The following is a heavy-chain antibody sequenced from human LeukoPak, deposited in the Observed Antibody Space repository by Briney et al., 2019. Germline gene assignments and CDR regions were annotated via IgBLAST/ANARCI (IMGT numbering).Heavy chain of an antibody. V-gene: IGHV3-23*01. CDR2: LSSTGTT. D-gene: IGHD6-13*01. J-gene: IGHJ4*02. Sequence: GGSLTLSCAASGISFSSFGMSWVRQTPEKGLEWVSTLSSTGTTFYADSVKGRFTISRANSENTLYLQMYSLTAEDTALYYCARVGYSSAWYFFNFWGQGTLVTVSS. CDR3: ARVGYSSAWYFFNF. CDR1: GISFSSFG.